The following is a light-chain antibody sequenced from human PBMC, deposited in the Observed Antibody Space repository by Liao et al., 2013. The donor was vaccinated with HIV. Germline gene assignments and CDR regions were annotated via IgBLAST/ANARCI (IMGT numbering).Light chain of an antibody. V-gene: IGLV3-21*01. CDR2: YDS. Sequence: SYVLTQPPSVSVAPGKTARITCGGNNIGSKSVHWYQQKPGQAPVVVIYYDSDRPSGIPERFSGSNSGNTATLTISGTQAMDEADYYCQAWDSTIAYVFGAGTKVTVL. CDR1: NIGSKS. J-gene: IGLJ1*01. CDR3: QAWDSTIAYV.